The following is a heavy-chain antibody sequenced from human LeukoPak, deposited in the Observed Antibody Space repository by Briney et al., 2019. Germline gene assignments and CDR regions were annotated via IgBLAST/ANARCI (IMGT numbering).Heavy chain of an antibody. V-gene: IGHV4-39*01. CDR3: ARQTIRYFDY. CDR2: IYYSGST. J-gene: IGHJ4*02. Sequence: SETLSLTCTVSGGSISSSSYYWGWGRQPPGKGLEWIESIYYSGSTYKNPSLKSRVTISEDKSKNQFSLKLSSVTAADTAVYYCARQTIRYFDYWGQGTLVTVSS. CDR1: GGSISSSSYY. D-gene: IGHD1-14*01.